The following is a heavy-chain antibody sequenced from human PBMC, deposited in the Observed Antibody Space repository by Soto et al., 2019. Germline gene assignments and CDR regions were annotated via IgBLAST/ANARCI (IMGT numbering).Heavy chain of an antibody. Sequence: QVQLLESRVEVQKVGASVKISCKASGYTFIGYSISWVRQAPGQGLEWMGWISPFKGDTNYAQSLQGRVTLTADTSTNTSYMILRSLKYDDTAVYFCARDYGDYPTYYAMDIWGQGTTVAVSS. J-gene: IGHJ6*02. CDR1: GYTFIGYS. CDR3: ARDYGDYPTYYAMDI. D-gene: IGHD4-17*01. CDR2: ISPFKGDT. V-gene: IGHV1-18*01.